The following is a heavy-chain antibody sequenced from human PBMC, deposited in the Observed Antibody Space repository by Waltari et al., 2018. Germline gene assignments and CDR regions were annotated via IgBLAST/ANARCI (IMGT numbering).Heavy chain of an antibody. CDR1: GGTFSSYA. V-gene: IGHV1-69*05. D-gene: IGHD1-20*01. CDR2: RVLNYGKA. CDR3: ASYKWNDSGGWFDP. J-gene: IGHJ5*02. Sequence: QVQLVQSGAEVKKPGSSVTVSCKASGGTFSSYAISWVRQAHGQGLEWMEGRVLNYGKATDAQKVKGRVRSTTDEPTSTAYMELGSLGSEDTAVYYWASYKWNDSGGWFDPWGQGTLVTVSS.